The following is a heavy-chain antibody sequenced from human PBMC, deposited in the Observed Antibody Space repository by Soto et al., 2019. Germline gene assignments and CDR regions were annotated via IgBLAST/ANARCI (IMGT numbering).Heavy chain of an antibody. CDR2: INPNSDVT. CDR3: VRVGLNRNYDFDF. J-gene: IGHJ4*02. D-gene: IGHD3-16*01. CDR1: GYTFNSYY. V-gene: IGHV1-2*02. Sequence: QVQLVQSGAEVKKPGASVKVSCKASGYTFNSYYIHWVRQAPGQGLEWMGWINPNSDVTGYAQSFQGRVAMTRDMSMTTAYMDLTRLRSDDTAVYYCVRVGLNRNYDFDFWGQGTLITVSS.